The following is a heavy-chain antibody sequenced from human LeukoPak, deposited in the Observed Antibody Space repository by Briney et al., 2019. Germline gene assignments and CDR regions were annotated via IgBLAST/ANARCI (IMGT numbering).Heavy chain of an antibody. J-gene: IGHJ3*02. CDR1: GFTFTSYS. CDR2: ISSDSVYI. Sequence: GGSLRLSCAASGFTFTSYSMHWVRQAPGQGLDWVSSISSDSVYIYYADAVKGRFTISRDNANGSLYLHMNSLRAEDTAVYYCARSNLGDGFVIWGQGTRLTVSS. CDR3: ARSNLGDGFVI. D-gene: IGHD1-1*01. V-gene: IGHV3-21*01.